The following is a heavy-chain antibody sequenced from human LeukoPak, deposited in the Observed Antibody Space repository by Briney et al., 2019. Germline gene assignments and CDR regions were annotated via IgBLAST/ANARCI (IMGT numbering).Heavy chain of an antibody. CDR2: ISGSGGST. D-gene: IGHD3-16*01. V-gene: IGHV3-23*01. CDR1: GFTFSSYA. CDR3: AKSVGEGNRIPDYFDY. J-gene: IGHJ4*02. Sequence: GGSLRLSCAASGFTFSSYAMSWVRQAPGKGLEWVSAISGSGGSTYYADSVKGRFTISRDNSKNTLYLQMNSLRAEDTAVYYCAKSVGEGNRIPDYFDYWGQGTLVTVSS.